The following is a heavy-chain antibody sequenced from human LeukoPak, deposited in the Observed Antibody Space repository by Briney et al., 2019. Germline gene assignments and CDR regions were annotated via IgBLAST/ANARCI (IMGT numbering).Heavy chain of an antibody. D-gene: IGHD1-26*01. CDR1: GFTLSNYW. Sequence: GGSLRLSCAASGFTLSNYWMSWVRQAPGKGLEWVANINQDGSEKYYVDSVKGRFAISRDNAKNSLYLQMNSLRAEDTAIYYCVRDRGTYRPIDYWGQGTLVTVSS. J-gene: IGHJ4*02. CDR3: VRDRGTYRPIDY. CDR2: INQDGSEK. V-gene: IGHV3-7*03.